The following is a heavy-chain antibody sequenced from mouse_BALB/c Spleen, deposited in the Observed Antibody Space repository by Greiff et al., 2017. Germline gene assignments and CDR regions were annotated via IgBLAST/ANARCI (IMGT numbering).Heavy chain of an antibody. D-gene: IGHD1-1*01. CDR3: ARSGGYYYGSSDYAMDY. J-gene: IGHJ4*01. CDR1: GYTFTSYW. V-gene: IGHV1-7*01. Sequence: QVQLQQSGAELAKPGASVKMSCKASGYTFTSYWMHWVKQRPGQGLEWLGYINPSTGYTEYNQKFKDKATLTADKSSSTDYMQLSSLTSEDSAVYYCARSGGYYYGSSDYAMDYWGQGTSVTVSS. CDR2: INPSTGYT.